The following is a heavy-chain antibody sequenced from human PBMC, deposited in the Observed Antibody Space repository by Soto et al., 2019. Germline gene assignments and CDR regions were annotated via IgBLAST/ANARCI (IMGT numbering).Heavy chain of an antibody. D-gene: IGHD6-13*01. Sequence: SQTLSLTCAISWDSVSSNSAAWNWIRQSPSRGLEWLGRTYYRSKWYNDYAVSVKSRITINPDTSKNQFSLQLNSVTPEDTAVYYCARENPGIAAAVRYNWFDPWGQGTLVTVSS. J-gene: IGHJ5*02. CDR1: WDSVSSNSAA. CDR3: ARENPGIAAAVRYNWFDP. V-gene: IGHV6-1*01. CDR2: TYYRSKWYN.